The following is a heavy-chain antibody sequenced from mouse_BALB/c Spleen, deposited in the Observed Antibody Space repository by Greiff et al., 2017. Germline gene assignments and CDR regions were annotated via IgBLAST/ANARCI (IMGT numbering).Heavy chain of an antibody. Sequence: VQLKESGPGLVKPSQSLSLTCSVTGYSITSGYYWNWIRQFPGNKLEWMGYISYDGSNNYNPSLKNRISITRDTSKNQFFLKLNSVTTEDTATYYCARHGNYEFAYWGQGTLVTVSA. CDR2: ISYDGSN. J-gene: IGHJ3*01. V-gene: IGHV3-6*02. CDR1: GYSITSGYY. D-gene: IGHD2-1*01. CDR3: ARHGNYEFAY.